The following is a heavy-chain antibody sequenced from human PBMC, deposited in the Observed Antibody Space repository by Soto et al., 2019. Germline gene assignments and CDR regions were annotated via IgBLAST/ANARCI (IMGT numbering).Heavy chain of an antibody. CDR1: GFTFSNYA. CDR2: ISGSGGST. V-gene: IGHV3-23*01. D-gene: IGHD6-13*01. CDR3: AKGQGSSWYEIDY. Sequence: EVQLLESGGGLVQPGGSLRLSCAASGFTFSNYAVTWVRQAPGKGLEWVSTISGSGGSTYYADSVKGRFTISRDNSKNTRYRQMNSLRAEETAVYSCAKGQGSSWYEIDYWGQGTLLTVSS. J-gene: IGHJ4*02.